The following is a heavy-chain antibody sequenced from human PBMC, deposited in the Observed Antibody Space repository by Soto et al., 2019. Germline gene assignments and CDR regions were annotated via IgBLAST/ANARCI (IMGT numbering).Heavy chain of an antibody. CDR3: ARDSRLGELSLPTSPYYYYGMDV. D-gene: IGHD3-16*02. CDR1: GYTFTSYG. J-gene: IGHJ6*02. CDR2: ISAYNGNT. Sequence: GASVKVSCKASGYTFTSYGISWVRQAPGQGLEWMGWISAYNGNTNYAQKLQGRVTMTTDTSTSTAYMELRSLRSDDTAVYYCARDSRLGELSLPTSPYYYYGMDVWGQGTTVTVSS. V-gene: IGHV1-18*01.